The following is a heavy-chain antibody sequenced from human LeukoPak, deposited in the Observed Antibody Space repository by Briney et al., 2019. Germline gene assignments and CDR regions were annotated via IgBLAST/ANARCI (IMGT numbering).Heavy chain of an antibody. V-gene: IGHV3-7*01. CDR2: IKQDGSEK. CDR1: GFTFSRYW. D-gene: IGHD6-19*01. J-gene: IGHJ6*02. Sequence: PGGSLRLSCAASGFTFSRYWMSWVRQAPGKGLKWVANIKQDGSEKYYVDSVKGRFTISRDNAKNSLYLQMNSLRAEDTAVYYCARDNNGYSSDYYYYGMDVWGQGTTVTVSS. CDR3: ARDNNGYSSDYYYYGMDV.